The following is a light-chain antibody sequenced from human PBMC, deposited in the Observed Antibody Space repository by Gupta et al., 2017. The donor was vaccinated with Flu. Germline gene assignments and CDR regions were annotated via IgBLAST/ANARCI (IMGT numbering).Light chain of an antibody. J-gene: IGKJ3*01. CDR1: QSLNSAF. CDR3: HLHGTSAA. Sequence: EVVLTQSPGTLSLSPGERATLSCRASQSLNSAFLAWYQQKPGQPPRLLIYGASSRATGIPDRFSGSGSGTDFTLIISRREPEDFAVYYGHLHGTSAAFGHGTKVDIK. V-gene: IGKV3-20*01. CDR2: GAS.